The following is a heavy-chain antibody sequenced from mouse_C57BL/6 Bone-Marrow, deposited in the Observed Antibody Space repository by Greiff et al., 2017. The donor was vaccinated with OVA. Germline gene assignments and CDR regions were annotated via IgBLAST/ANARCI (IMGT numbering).Heavy chain of an antibody. CDR3: TNQLGEPVAY. Sequence: EVKVEESGAELVRPGASVKLSCTASGFNIKDDYMHWVKQRPEQGLEWIGWIDPENGDTEYASKFQGKATITADTSSNTAYLQLSSLTSEDTAVYYCTNQLGEPVAYWGQGTLVTVSA. CDR1: GFNIKDDY. D-gene: IGHD4-1*02. J-gene: IGHJ3*01. CDR2: IDPENGDT. V-gene: IGHV14-4*01.